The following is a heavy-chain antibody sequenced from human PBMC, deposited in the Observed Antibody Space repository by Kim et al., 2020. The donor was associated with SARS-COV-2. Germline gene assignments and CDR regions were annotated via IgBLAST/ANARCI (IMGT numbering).Heavy chain of an antibody. Sequence: SETLSLTCTVSGGSFSCGDCFWAWIRQPPGKGLEWIGTIFDSGNTYHNPSLKSRIAIPVDTSKKQFSLWLSSVTAADTAIYYCARRRPAANPHYFDYWGQGVLVTVSS. CDR2: IFDSGNT. CDR1: GGSFSCGDCF. V-gene: IGHV4-39*01. D-gene: IGHD6-25*01. J-gene: IGHJ4*02. CDR3: ARRRPAANPHYFDY.